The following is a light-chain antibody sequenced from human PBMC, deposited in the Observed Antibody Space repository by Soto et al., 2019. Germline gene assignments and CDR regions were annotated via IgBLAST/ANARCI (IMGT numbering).Light chain of an antibody. CDR1: QSISSY. CDR2: AAS. V-gene: IGKV1-39*01. CDR3: QQSYSTPIT. Sequence: DIQMPQSPSSLSASVGERVTITCRASQSISSYLNWYQQKPGKAPKLLIYAASSLQSGVPSRFSGSGAGTDFTLIISRLQPEDFATYYCQQSYSTPITFGQGTRREIK. J-gene: IGKJ5*01.